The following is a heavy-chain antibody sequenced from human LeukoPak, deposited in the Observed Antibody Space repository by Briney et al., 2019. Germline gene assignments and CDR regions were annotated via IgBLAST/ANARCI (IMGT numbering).Heavy chain of an antibody. D-gene: IGHD5-24*01. CDR3: ARDHGDGYNYGAFDI. V-gene: IGHV4-38-2*01. Sequence: PSETLSLTCVVSGYFISSGYHWGWIRQPPGKGLEWIGSVYRSGITYYDPSLKSRVTISVDTSKNQISLKLSSVTAADTAVYYCARDHGDGYNYGAFDIWGQGTMVTVSS. J-gene: IGHJ3*02. CDR2: VYRSGIT. CDR1: GYFISSGYH.